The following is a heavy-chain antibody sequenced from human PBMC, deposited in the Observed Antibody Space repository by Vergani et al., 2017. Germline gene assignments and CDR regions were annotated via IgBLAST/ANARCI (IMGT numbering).Heavy chain of an antibody. CDR3: AKDPRLKEDYYYYYMDV. CDR1: GFTFSSYA. CDR2: ISHDGNKK. V-gene: IGHV3-30*18. J-gene: IGHJ6*03. Sequence: VQLLESGGGLVQPGGSLRLSCAASGFTFSSYAMSWVRQAPGKGLEWVAVISHDGNKKYYVDSVKGRFTISRDNSKNTLYLYMNSLRADDTAVYYCAKDPRLKEDYYYYYMDVWGKGTTVTVSS.